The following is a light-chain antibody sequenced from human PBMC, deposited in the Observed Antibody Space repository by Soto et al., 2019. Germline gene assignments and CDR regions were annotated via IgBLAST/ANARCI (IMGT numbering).Light chain of an antibody. V-gene: IGKV3-11*01. J-gene: IGKJ4*01. Sequence: ESVLTQSPGTLYLSQGESATLSCRASQRVGSSHLAWYQQKPGQAPRLLIYDASNRASGIPARFSGSGSGADFTLTISSLEPEDFAVYYCQQRSNWPSFGGGTKVEIK. CDR2: DAS. CDR1: QRVGSSH. CDR3: QQRSNWPS.